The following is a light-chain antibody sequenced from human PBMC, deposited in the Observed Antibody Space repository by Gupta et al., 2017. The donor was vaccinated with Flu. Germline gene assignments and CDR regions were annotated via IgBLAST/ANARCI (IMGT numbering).Light chain of an antibody. CDR3: AVWDRSLTGGV. J-gene: IGLJ2*01. CDR2: DND. CDR1: SSNIGGYA. Sequence: QSVLTQPPSVSAAPGQRVTISCSGSSSNIGGYAVSWYYQLPGTAPKLLIYDNDKRPSGIPDRFSGSRSGTSATLGITGLQTGDEADYYCAVWDRSLTGGVFGGGTKLTVL. V-gene: IGLV1-51*01.